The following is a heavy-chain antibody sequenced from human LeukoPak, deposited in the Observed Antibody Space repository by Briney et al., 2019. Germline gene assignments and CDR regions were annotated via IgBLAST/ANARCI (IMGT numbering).Heavy chain of an antibody. CDR1: GYTFTGYY. D-gene: IGHD2-15*01. V-gene: IGHV1-2*02. Sequence: GASVKVSCKASGYTFTGYYMHWVRQAPGQGLEWMGWINPNSGGTNYAQKFQGRVTMTRDTSISTAHMELSRLRSDDTAVYYCARVGGVDYYYYYGMDVWGQGTTVTVSS. J-gene: IGHJ6*02. CDR3: ARVGGVDYYYYYGMDV. CDR2: INPNSGGT.